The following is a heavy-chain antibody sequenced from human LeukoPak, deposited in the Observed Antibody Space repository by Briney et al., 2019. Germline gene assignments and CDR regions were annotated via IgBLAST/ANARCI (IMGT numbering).Heavy chain of an antibody. Sequence: ASVKVSCKASGYTFTGYYMHWVRQAPGQGLEWMGWINPNSGGTNYAQKFQGWVTMTRDTSISTAYMELSRLRSHDTAVYYCARLSGRDCSGGSCYSRAFDYWGQGTLVTVSS. V-gene: IGHV1-2*04. CDR1: GYTFTGYY. J-gene: IGHJ4*02. D-gene: IGHD2-15*01. CDR2: INPNSGGT. CDR3: ARLSGRDCSGGSCYSRAFDY.